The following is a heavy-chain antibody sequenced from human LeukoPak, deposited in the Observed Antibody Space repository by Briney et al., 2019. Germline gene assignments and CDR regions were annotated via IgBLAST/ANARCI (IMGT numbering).Heavy chain of an antibody. J-gene: IGHJ6*04. V-gene: IGHV3-48*03. D-gene: IGHD1-26*01. Sequence: PGGSLGLSCAASGFTFNSYEMNWVRQAPGKGLEWVSYTSSSGGTTYYADSMKGRFTISRDNAKNSLYLQMNSLKAEDTAVYYCAREPPHSGMDVWGKGTTVTVSS. CDR1: GFTFNSYE. CDR2: TSSSGGTT. CDR3: AREPPHSGMDV.